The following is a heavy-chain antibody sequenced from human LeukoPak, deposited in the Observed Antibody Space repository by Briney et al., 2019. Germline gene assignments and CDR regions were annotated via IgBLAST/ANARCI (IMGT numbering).Heavy chain of an antibody. CDR2: IIPILGIA. J-gene: IGHJ4*02. CDR1: GGTFSSYT. Sequence: ASVKVSCKASGGTFSSYTISWVRQAPGQGLEWMGRIIPILGIANYAQKFQGRVTTTADKSTSTAYMELSSLRSEDTAVYYCARVSLRGVRFDYWGQGTLVTVSS. D-gene: IGHD3-16*01. V-gene: IGHV1-69*02. CDR3: ARVSLRGVRFDY.